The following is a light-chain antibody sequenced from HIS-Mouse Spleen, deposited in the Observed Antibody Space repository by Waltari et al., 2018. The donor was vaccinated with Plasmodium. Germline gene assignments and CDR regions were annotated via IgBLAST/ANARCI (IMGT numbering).Light chain of an antibody. CDR1: QSSSSW. V-gene: IGKV1-5*03. CDR3: QQYNSYQ. J-gene: IGKJ1*01. CDR2: KAS. Sequence: DIQMTQSPSTLSASVGDRVTITCRASQSSSSWLAWYQQKPGKAPKLLIYKASSLESGVPSRFSGSGSGTEFTLTISSLQPDDFATYYCQQYNSYQFGQGTKVEIK.